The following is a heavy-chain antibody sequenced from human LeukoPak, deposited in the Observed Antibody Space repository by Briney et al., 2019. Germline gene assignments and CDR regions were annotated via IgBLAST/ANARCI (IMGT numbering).Heavy chain of an antibody. D-gene: IGHD4-17*01. CDR3: ATPAHDYGDYDLGY. J-gene: IGHJ4*02. CDR1: GYSISSGYY. V-gene: IGHV4-38-2*02. Sequence: PSETLSLTCTVSGYSISSGYYWGWIRPPPGKGLEWIGSIYHSGSTYYNPSLKSRVTISVDTSKNHFSLKLSSVTAADTAVYYCATPAHDYGDYDLGYWGQGTLVTVSS. CDR2: IYHSGST.